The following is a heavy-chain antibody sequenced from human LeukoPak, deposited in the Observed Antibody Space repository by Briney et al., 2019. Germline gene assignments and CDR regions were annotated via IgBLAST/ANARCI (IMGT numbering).Heavy chain of an antibody. D-gene: IGHD6-13*01. CDR2: ISSSSSSYI. CDR1: GFTFSSYS. J-gene: IGHJ4*02. CDR3: AKLPGPRIAAAGDGPVAVDY. Sequence: GGSLRLSCAASGFTFSSYSMNWVRQAPGKGLEWVSSISSSSSSYIYYADSEKGRFTISRDNAKNSLYLQMNSLRAEDTAVYYCAKLPGPRIAAAGDGPVAVDYWGQGTLVTVSS. V-gene: IGHV3-21*01.